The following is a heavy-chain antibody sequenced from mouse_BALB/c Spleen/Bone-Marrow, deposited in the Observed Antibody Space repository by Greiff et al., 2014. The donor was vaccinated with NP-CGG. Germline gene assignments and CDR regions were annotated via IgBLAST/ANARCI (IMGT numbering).Heavy chain of an antibody. Sequence: EVKVEESGGGLVQPGGSRKLSCAASGFTFSSFGIHWVRQAPEKGLEWVAYISSDSSTIYYADTVKGRFTISRDNPKNTLFLQMTSLRSEDTAMYYCARSNYVGYYAMDYWGQGTSVTVSS. CDR3: ARSNYVGYYAMDY. CDR1: GFTFSSFG. V-gene: IGHV5-17*02. J-gene: IGHJ4*01. D-gene: IGHD1-1*01. CDR2: ISSDSSTI.